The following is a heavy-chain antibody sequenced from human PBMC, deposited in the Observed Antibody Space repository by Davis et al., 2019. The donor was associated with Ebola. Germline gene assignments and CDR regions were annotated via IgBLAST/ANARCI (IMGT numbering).Heavy chain of an antibody. V-gene: IGHV3-23*03. CDR1: GFAFASYS. CDR3: GKDLGYYGVDV. J-gene: IGHJ6*02. Sequence: PGGSLRLSCAASGFAFASYSMNWVRQAPGKGPEWVSGLWSGGLNKYYADSVKGRFTISRDNSKNTLYLQLSSLRAEDAAVYYCGKDLGYYGVDVWGQGTTVTVS. CDR2: LWSGGLNK.